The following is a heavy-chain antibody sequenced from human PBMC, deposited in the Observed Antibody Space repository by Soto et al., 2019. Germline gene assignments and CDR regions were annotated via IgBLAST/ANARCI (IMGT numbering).Heavy chain of an antibody. D-gene: IGHD2-15*01. CDR2: INHSGST. Sequence: PSETLSLTCAVYGGSFSGYYWTWIRQPPGTGLEWIGEINHSGSTNYNPSLKSRVTISVDTSKNQFSLKLTSVTAADTAVYYCARDLVAEGATPTNCFDPWGQGTLVTVSS. CDR1: GGSFSGYY. V-gene: IGHV4-34*01. J-gene: IGHJ5*02. CDR3: ARDLVAEGATPTNCFDP.